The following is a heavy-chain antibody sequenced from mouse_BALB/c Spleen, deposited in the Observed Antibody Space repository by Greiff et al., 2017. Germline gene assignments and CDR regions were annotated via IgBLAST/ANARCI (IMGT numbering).Heavy chain of an antibody. CDR3: ARNKAYYRYDDYFDY. Sequence: VKLMESGPGLVQPSQSLSITCTVSGFSLTSYGVHWVRQSPGKGLEWLGVIWSGGSTDYNAAFISRLSISKDNSKSQVFFKMNSLQANDTAIYYCARNKAYYRYDDYFDYWGQGTTLTVSS. D-gene: IGHD2-14*01. J-gene: IGHJ2*01. CDR1: GFSLTSYG. V-gene: IGHV2-2*02. CDR2: IWSGGST.